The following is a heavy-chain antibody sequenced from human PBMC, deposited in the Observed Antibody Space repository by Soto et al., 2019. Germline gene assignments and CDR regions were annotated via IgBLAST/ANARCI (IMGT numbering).Heavy chain of an antibody. D-gene: IGHD2-2*01. CDR2: IYYSGST. CDR3: ARVTGPIVCISTSCSIRRYYFDY. J-gene: IGHJ4*02. Sequence: PSETLSLTCTVSGGSISSGGYYWSWIRQHPGKGLEWIGYIYYSGSTYYNPSLKSRVTISVDTSKNQFSLKLSSVTAADTAVYYCARVTGPIVCISTSCSIRRYYFDYWGQGTLVTVSS. V-gene: IGHV4-31*03. CDR1: GGSISSGGYY.